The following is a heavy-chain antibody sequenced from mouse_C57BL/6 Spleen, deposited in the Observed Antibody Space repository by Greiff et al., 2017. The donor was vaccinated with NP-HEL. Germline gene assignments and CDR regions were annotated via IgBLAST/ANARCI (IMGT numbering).Heavy chain of an antibody. D-gene: IGHD1-1*01. V-gene: IGHV1-42*01. CDR2: INPSTGGT. CDR3: ADGSSPFDY. CDR1: GYSFTGYY. J-gene: IGHJ2*01. Sequence: EVQLQQSGPELVKPGASVKISCEASGYSFTGYYMNWVKQSPEKSLEWIGEINPSTGGTTYNQKFKAKATLTVDKSSSTAYMQLKSLTSEDSAVYYCADGSSPFDYWGQGTTLTVSS.